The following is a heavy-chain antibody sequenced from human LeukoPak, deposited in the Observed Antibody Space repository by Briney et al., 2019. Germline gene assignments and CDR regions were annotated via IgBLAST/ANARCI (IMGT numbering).Heavy chain of an antibody. D-gene: IGHD6-19*01. CDR3: AREWGLIAVAGGPGY. CDR2: IWYDGHNK. J-gene: IGHJ4*02. Sequence: GGSLRLSCVASGITFSKYGMHWVRQAPGKGLEWLAIIWYDGHNKYYADSVKGRFTISRDNSKNTLFLEMTDLRAEDTAVYYCAREWGLIAVAGGPGYWGQGALVTVSS. V-gene: IGHV3-33*01. CDR1: GITFSKYG.